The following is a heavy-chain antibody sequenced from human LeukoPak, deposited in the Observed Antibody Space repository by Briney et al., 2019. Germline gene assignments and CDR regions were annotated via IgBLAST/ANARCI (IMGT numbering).Heavy chain of an antibody. V-gene: IGHV3-74*01. J-gene: IGHJ4*02. CDR2: IDGGGRNT. D-gene: IGHD6-19*01. CDR3: ARDSNGPAF. CDR1: GYTFSDYW. Sequence: GGSLRLSCIGSGYTFSDYWIHWVRQAPGKGLVWVSRIDGGGRNTNYADSVKGRFTISRDYSKSTLYLQMNSLRADDTAVYYCARDSNGPAFWGQGTLVTVSS.